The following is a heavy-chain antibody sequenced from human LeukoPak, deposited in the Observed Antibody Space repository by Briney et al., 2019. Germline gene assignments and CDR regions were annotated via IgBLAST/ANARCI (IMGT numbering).Heavy chain of an antibody. J-gene: IGHJ4*02. D-gene: IGHD6-19*01. CDR1: GGSISSSSYY. V-gene: IGHV4-39*07. CDR3: ARGSASSGSTVFDY. CDR2: IYYSGST. Sequence: SETLSLTCTVSGGSISSSSYYWGWVRQPPGKGLEWIGSIYYSGSTYYNPSLKSRVTISVDTSKNQFSLKLSSVTAADTAVYYCARGSASSGSTVFDYWGQGTLVTVSS.